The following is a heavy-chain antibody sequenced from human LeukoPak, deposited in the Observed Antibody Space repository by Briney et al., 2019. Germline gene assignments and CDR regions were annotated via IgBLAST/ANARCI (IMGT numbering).Heavy chain of an antibody. CDR3: ARLLYGFDY. Sequence: SETLSLTCAVYGGSFSGYYWSWIRQPPGKGLEWIGEINHSGSTNYNPSLKSRVTISVDTSKNQFSLKLSSVTAADTAVYYCARLLYGFDYWGQGTLVTVSS. D-gene: IGHD1-26*01. J-gene: IGHJ4*02. CDR1: GGSFSGYY. CDR2: INHSGST. V-gene: IGHV4-34*01.